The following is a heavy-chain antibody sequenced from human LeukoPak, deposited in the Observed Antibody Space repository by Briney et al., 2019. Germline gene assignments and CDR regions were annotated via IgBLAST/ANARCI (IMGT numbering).Heavy chain of an antibody. Sequence: SQTLSLTCAVSGGSISSGGHSWSWIRQPPGKGLEWIGYIYHSGSTYYNPSLKSRVTISVDRSKNQFSLKLSSVTAADTAVYYCARAGYCSSTSCLDAFDIWGQGTMVTVSS. CDR3: ARAGYCSSTSCLDAFDI. J-gene: IGHJ3*02. CDR2: IYHSGST. CDR1: GGSISSGGHS. D-gene: IGHD2-2*01. V-gene: IGHV4-30-2*01.